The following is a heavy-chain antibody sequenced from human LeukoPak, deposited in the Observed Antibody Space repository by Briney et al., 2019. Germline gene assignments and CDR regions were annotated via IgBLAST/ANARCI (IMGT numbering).Heavy chain of an antibody. V-gene: IGHV3-33*01. Sequence: GRSLRLSCAASGFTFSSYGMHWVRQAPGKGLEGVAVIWYDGSNKYYADSVKGRFTISRDNSKNTLYLQMNSLRAEDTAVYYCARDSGTIVGATGVTYWGQGTLVTVSS. CDR3: ARDSGTIVGATGVTY. CDR1: GFTFSSYG. CDR2: IWYDGSNK. D-gene: IGHD1-26*01. J-gene: IGHJ4*02.